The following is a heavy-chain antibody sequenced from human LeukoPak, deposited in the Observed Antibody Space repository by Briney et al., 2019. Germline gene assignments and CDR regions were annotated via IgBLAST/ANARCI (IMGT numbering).Heavy chain of an antibody. CDR1: GGSISSNY. CDR3: ARRSSGYYYFDY. V-gene: IGHV4-59*01. Sequence: SETLSLTCTVSGGSISSNYWSWIRQPPGKGLGWIGYIYYSGSTNYNPSLKSRVTISVDTSKNQFSLKLRSVTAADTAVYYCARRSSGYYYFDYWGQGTLVTVSS. J-gene: IGHJ4*02. CDR2: IYYSGST. D-gene: IGHD3-22*01.